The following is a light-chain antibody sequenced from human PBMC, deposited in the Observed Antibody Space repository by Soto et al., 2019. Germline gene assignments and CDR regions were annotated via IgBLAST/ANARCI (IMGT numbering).Light chain of an antibody. CDR3: QQYNSYTWT. CDR2: DAS. V-gene: IGKV1-5*01. J-gene: IGKJ1*01. Sequence: DIQMTQSPSTLSASVGDGVTITCRASQSISNRLAWYQQKPGEAPKYLIYDASTLDSGATSRFSGSGSGTEFTLTISSMQPDDFATYYCQQYNSYTWTFGQGTKVEI. CDR1: QSISNR.